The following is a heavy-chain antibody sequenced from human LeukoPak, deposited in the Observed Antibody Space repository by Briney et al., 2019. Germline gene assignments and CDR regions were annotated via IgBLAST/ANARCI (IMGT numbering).Heavy chain of an antibody. D-gene: IGHD2-2*01. CDR3: ARGAPYCSSTSGTMNNWFDP. CDR2: INPNSGGT. Sequence: ASVKVSCKASGYTFTGYYMHWVRQAPGQGLEWMGWINPNSGGTNYAQKFQGRVTMTRDTSISTAYMELSRLRSDDTAVYYCARGAPYCSSTSGTMNNWFDPWGQGTLVTVSS. V-gene: IGHV1-2*02. J-gene: IGHJ5*02. CDR1: GYTFTGYY.